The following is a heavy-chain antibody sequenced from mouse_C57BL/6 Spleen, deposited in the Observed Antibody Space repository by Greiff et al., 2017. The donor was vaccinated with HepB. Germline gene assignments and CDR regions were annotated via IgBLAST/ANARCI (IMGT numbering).Heavy chain of an antibody. D-gene: IGHD1-1*01. CDR2: ILPGSGST. CDR1: GCTFTGYW. CDR3: ARDYYGSSLYYFDD. Sequence: QVQLKESGAELMKPGASVKLSCKATGCTFTGYWIEWVKQRPGHGLEWIGEILPGSGSTNYNEKFKGKATFTADTSSNTAYMQLSSLTTEDSAIYYCARDYYGSSLYYFDDWGQGTTLTVSS. V-gene: IGHV1-9*01. J-gene: IGHJ2*01.